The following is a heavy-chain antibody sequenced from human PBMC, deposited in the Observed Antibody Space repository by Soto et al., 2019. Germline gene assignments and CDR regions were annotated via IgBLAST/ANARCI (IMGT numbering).Heavy chain of an antibody. CDR2: INHSGST. CDR1: GGSFSGYY. D-gene: IGHD2-8*01. Sequence: QVQLQQWGAGLLKPSETLSLTCAVYGGSFSGYYWSWIRQPPGKGLEWIGEINHSGSTNYNPSLKSRVTISVDTSKNQFSLKLSSVTAADTAVYYCAGNEMSTFDYWGQGTLVTVSS. CDR3: AGNEMSTFDY. V-gene: IGHV4-34*01. J-gene: IGHJ4*02.